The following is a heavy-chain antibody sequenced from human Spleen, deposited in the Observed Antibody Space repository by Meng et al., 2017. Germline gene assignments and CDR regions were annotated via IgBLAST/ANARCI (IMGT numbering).Heavy chain of an antibody. D-gene: IGHD3-22*01. CDR1: SSGGYY. CDR3: ANYYDSSGYYYFDY. CDR2: IYYSGST. V-gene: IGHV4-31*02. Sequence: SSGGYYWSWIRQHPGKGLEWIGYIYYSGSTYYNPSLKSRVTISVDTSKNQFSLKLSSVTAADTAVYYCANYYDSSGYYYFDYWGQGTLVTVSS. J-gene: IGHJ4*02.